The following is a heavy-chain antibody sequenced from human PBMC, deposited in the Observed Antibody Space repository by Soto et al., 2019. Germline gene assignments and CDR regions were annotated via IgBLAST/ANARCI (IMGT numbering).Heavy chain of an antibody. Sequence: PSATLSLTCPVSGGSTSSGSYYWSLIRQHPGKGLEWIGYIYYSGSTYYNPSLKSRVTISVDTSKNQFSLKLSSVTAADTAVYYCARVGLIVVVPAAINGMYVWGQGTTVIVAS. CDR3: ARVGLIVVVPAAINGMYV. V-gene: IGHV4-31*03. D-gene: IGHD2-2*01. CDR1: GGSTSSGSYY. CDR2: IYYSGST. J-gene: IGHJ6*02.